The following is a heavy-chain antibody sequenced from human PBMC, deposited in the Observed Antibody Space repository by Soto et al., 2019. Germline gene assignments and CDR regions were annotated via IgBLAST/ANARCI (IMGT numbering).Heavy chain of an antibody. CDR1: GYTFTSYG. CDR3: ARKANYYDSSGCDY. V-gene: IGHV1-18*01. CDR2: ISAYNGNT. J-gene: IGHJ4*02. Sequence: ASVKVSCKASGYTFTSYGISWVRQAPGQGLEWMGWISAYNGNTNYAQKLQGRVTMTTDTSTSTAYMELRSLRSDDTAVYYCARKANYYDSSGCDYWGQGTLVTVSS. D-gene: IGHD3-22*01.